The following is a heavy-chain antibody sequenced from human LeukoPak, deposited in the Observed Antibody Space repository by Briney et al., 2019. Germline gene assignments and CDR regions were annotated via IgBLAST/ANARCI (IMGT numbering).Heavy chain of an antibody. V-gene: IGHV3-23*01. CDR2: LSGNGRNT. J-gene: IGHJ4*02. CDR3: ATQSYALFEY. CDR1: GFTFSSYA. D-gene: IGHD2-2*01. Sequence: TGGSLRLSCAASGFTFSSYAMSWVRQAPGKGLEWVSTLSGNGRNTYYADSVKGRFTISRDNAKNSLYLQMHSLRAEDTAVYYCATQSYALFEYWGQGTVVTVSS.